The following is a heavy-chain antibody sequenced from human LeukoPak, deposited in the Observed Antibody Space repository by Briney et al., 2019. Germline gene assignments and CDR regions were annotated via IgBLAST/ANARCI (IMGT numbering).Heavy chain of an antibody. CDR2: INPNNGGT. V-gene: IGHV1-2*02. CDR1: GYTFTDYY. Sequence: ASVKVSCKTSGYTFTDYYIHWVRQAPGQGLEWLGGINPNNGGTNYAQKFQDRVTVTRDTSISTAYMELSRLTSDDTAMYYCARDVSTTSYYNSAGGFDICGQGTMVTVSS. CDR3: ARDVSTTSYYNSAGGFDI. J-gene: IGHJ3*02. D-gene: IGHD3-10*01.